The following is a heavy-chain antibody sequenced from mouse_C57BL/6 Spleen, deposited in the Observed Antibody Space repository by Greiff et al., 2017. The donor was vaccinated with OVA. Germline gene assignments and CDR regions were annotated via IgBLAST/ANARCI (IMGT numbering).Heavy chain of an antibody. J-gene: IGHJ4*01. CDR1: GYTFTSYG. V-gene: IGHV1-81*01. D-gene: IGHD1-1*02. Sequence: VHLQQSGAELARPGASVKLSCKASGYTFTSYGISWVKQRTGQGLEWIGEIYPRSGNTYYNEKFKGKATLTADKSSSTAYMELRSLTSEDSAVYFCARVVGNAMDYWGQGTSVTVSS. CDR2: IYPRSGNT. CDR3: ARVVGNAMDY.